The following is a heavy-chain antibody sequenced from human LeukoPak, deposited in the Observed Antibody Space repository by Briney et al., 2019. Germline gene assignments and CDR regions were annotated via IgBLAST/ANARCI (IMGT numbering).Heavy chain of an antibody. V-gene: IGHV4-59*01. CDR3: ARGAAAGMGYYYYGMDV. D-gene: IGHD6-13*01. CDR1: GGSISSYY. J-gene: IGHJ6*02. CDR2: IYYSGST. Sequence: SQTLSLTCTVSGGSISSYYWSWIRQPPGKGLEWIGYIYYSGSTNYNPSLKSRVTISVDTSKNQFSLKLSSVTAADTAVYYCARGAAAGMGYYYYGMDVWGQGTTVTVSS.